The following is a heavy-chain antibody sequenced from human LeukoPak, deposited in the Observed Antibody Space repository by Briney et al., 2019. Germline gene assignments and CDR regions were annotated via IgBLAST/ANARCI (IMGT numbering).Heavy chain of an antibody. CDR3: ARDFEGIAIFGAPFR. J-gene: IGHJ4*02. CDR1: GFTFSSYV. CDR2: ISYDGSNK. Sequence: GRSLRLSCAASGFTFSSYVMHWVRQAPGKGLEWVAVISYDGSNKYYADSVKGRFTISRDNSKNTLYLQMNSLRAEDTAVYYCARDFEGIAIFGAPFRWGQGTLVTVSS. D-gene: IGHD3-3*01. V-gene: IGHV3-30-3*01.